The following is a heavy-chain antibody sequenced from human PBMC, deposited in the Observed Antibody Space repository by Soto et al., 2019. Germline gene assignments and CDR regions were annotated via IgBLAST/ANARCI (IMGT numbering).Heavy chain of an antibody. V-gene: IGHV3-48*02. CDR3: ATRQLGREEIFDS. Sequence: EVQLLESGGGLVQPGGSLRLSCAASGFNFKTYSMNWVRQAPGKGLEWVSYISETSIAIYYRDSVKGRFTISRDNAKNTLYLQMNSLRDEDTAVYYCATRQLGREEIFDSWGQGTLVTVSS. CDR2: ISETSIAI. CDR1: GFNFKTYS. J-gene: IGHJ4*02. D-gene: IGHD1-1*01.